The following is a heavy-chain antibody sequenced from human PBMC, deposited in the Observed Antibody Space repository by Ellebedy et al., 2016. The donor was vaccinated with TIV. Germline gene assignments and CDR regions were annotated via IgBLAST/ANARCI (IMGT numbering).Heavy chain of an antibody. V-gene: IGHV3-7*01. D-gene: IGHD5-18*01. J-gene: IGHJ5*02. CDR3: ARRGSYGEYAFQINSWFDR. CDR2: IYQDGSNQ. Sequence: GESLKISCIASGFNFRSYWMSWVRQAPGKGLEWVANIYQDGSNQYYVDSVKGRFTISRDNANKSLFLQMNSLRGEDTDVYYCARRGSYGEYAFQINSWFDRWGRGTLVTVSS. CDR1: GFNFRSYW.